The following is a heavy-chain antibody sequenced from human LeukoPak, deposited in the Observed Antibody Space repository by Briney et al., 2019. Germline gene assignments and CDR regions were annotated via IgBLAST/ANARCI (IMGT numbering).Heavy chain of an antibody. CDR3: AKGHDVLRFLEWLPKYFQH. CDR2: IRYDGSNK. CDR1: GFTFSSYG. D-gene: IGHD3-3*01. Sequence: GGSLRLSCAASGFTFSSYGMHWVRQAPGKGLEWVAFIRYDGSNKYYADSVKGRFTISRDNSKNTLYLQMNSLRAEDTAVYYCAKGHDVLRFLEWLPKYFQHWGQGTLVTVSS. V-gene: IGHV3-30*02. J-gene: IGHJ1*01.